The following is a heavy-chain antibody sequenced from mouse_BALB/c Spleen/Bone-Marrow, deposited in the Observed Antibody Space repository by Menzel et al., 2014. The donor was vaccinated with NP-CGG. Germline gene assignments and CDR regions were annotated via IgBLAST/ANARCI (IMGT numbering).Heavy chain of an antibody. D-gene: IGHD3-2*01. Sequence: VHVKQSGAELVKPGASVKLSCTSSGFNIRDTYIHWVKQRPEQGLEWIGKIDPAKDNTEYDPKFQGKATKTADTPSNTAYLQLSSLTSEDTAVYYCARGVRQLGLPFWGQGTQVTVST. V-gene: IGHV14-3*02. CDR3: ARGVRQLGLPF. J-gene: IGHJ3*01. CDR1: GFNIRDTY. CDR2: IDPAKDNT.